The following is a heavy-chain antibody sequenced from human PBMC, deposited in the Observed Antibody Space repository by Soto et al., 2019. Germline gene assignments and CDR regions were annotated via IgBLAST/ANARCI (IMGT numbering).Heavy chain of an antibody. Sequence: PGESLKISCKCSGYSFTSYWISWVRQMPGKGLEWMGRIDPSDSYTNYSPSFQGHVTISADKSISTAYLQWSSLKASDTAMYYCARHDAPWDIVVVVAAKGGMDVWGQGTTVTVSS. CDR1: GYSFTSYW. D-gene: IGHD2-15*01. V-gene: IGHV5-10-1*01. J-gene: IGHJ6*02. CDR3: ARHDAPWDIVVVVAAKGGMDV. CDR2: IDPSDSYT.